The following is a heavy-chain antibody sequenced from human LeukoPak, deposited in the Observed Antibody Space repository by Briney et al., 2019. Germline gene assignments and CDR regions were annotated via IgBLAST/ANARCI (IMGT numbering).Heavy chain of an antibody. Sequence: SETLSLTCTVSGGSTSRYYWSWIRQPPGKGLEWIGYIYYSGSTNYNPSLKSRVTISVDTSKNQFSLKLSSVTAADTAVYYCASCSSTSCYSSGFDYWGEGTLVTVSS. J-gene: IGHJ4*02. V-gene: IGHV4-59*01. CDR2: IYYSGST. D-gene: IGHD2-2*01. CDR1: GGSTSRYY. CDR3: ASCSSTSCYSSGFDY.